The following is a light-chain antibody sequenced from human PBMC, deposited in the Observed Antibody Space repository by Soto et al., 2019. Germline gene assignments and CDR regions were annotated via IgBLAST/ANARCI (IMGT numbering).Light chain of an antibody. J-gene: IGKJ4*01. CDR3: HYRNNWPPGAT. V-gene: IGKV3-11*01. CDR1: QSISTY. CDR2: YSS. Sequence: EIVLTQSPATLSLSPGERPTLSCRASQSISTYLAWYQHKPGQSPRLLINYSSNRATGIPARFSGGRSGKDFTLTISPLEAEDSAVYYFHYRNNWPPGATFGGGTKVEIK.